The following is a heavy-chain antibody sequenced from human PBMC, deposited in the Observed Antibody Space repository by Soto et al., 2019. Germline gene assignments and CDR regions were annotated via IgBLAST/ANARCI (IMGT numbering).Heavy chain of an antibody. Sequence: GGSLRLSCAASGFTFSSYAMTWVRQAPGQGLEWVASISGSGGTTNYADSVKGRFTISRDNSKNTAYLQMNSLRAEDTAVYYCARGLGKATIFRPDAFDIWGQGTMVTVSS. V-gene: IGHV3-23*01. J-gene: IGHJ3*02. D-gene: IGHD3-3*01. CDR1: GFTFSSYA. CDR3: ARGLGKATIFRPDAFDI. CDR2: ISGSGGTT.